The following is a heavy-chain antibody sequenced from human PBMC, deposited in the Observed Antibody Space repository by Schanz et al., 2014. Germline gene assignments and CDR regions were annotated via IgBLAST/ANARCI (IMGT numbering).Heavy chain of an antibody. J-gene: IGHJ4*02. CDR1: GFTFTTYA. CDR3: AKHVRSLTGNDY. CDR2: ISPTGSST. Sequence: DVQLLESGGGLVQPGESLRLSCAASGFTFTTYAMTWVRQAPGKGLEWVSNISPTGSSTYYADSVKGRFTISRDNGETSVYLQINSLRVEDTAVYYCAKHVRSLTGNDYWGQGTLVTVSS. D-gene: IGHD3-9*01. V-gene: IGHV3-23*01.